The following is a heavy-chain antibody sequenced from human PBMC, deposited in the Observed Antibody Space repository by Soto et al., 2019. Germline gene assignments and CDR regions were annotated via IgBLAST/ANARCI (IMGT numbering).Heavy chain of an antibody. CDR3: TTEESYSSGPNGAFDI. CDR1: GFTFSNAW. Sequence: GGSLRLSCAASGFTFSNAWMNWVRQAPGKGLEWVGRIKSKTDGGTTNYAAPVKGRFTISRDDSKNTLYLQMNSLKTEDTAVYYCTTEESYSSGPNGAFDIWGQGTMVTVSS. CDR2: IKSKTDGGTT. V-gene: IGHV3-15*07. J-gene: IGHJ3*02. D-gene: IGHD6-19*01.